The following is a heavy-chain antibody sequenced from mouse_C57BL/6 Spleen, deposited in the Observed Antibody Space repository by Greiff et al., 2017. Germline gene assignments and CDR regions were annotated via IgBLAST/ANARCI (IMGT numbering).Heavy chain of an antibody. J-gene: IGHJ4*01. CDR2: INPGSGGT. D-gene: IGHD2-1*01. CDR1: GYAFTNYL. CDR3: ARWAHYDNPVGY. Sequence: QVQLKQSGAELVRPGTSVKVSCKASGYAFTNYLIEWVKQRPGQGLEWIGVINPGSGGTNYNEKFKGKATLTADKSSSTAYMQLSSLTSEDSAVCFCARWAHYDNPVGYWGQGASVTVSS. V-gene: IGHV1-54*01.